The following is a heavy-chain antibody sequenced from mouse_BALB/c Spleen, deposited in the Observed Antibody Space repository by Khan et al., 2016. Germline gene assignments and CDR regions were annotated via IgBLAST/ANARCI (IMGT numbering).Heavy chain of an antibody. CDR3: TRYDYDVVWFAY. CDR2: IDPHNGVI. Sequence: VQLQQSGPELVKPGASVKVSCKASGYSFTDYNMYWVKQSHGKSLEWIGYIDPHNGVINYNQKFKGKATLTVDKSSSTAFMHLNSLTSEDSAVYSCTRYDYDVVWFAYWGQGTLVTVSA. D-gene: IGHD2-4*01. J-gene: IGHJ3*01. CDR1: GYSFTDYN. V-gene: IGHV1S135*01.